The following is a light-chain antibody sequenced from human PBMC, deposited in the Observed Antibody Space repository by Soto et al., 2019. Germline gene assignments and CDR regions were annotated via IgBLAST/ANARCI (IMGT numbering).Light chain of an antibody. J-gene: IGKJ5*01. Sequence: EIVLTQSPDTLSLSPGETATLSCRAGENIKTFLAWYQQRPGQPPRLLIFDTVKRATGIPSRFSGSGSGTDFTLTISGVEPEDSATYYCQQRSKWPPITFGQGTRLQIK. CDR1: ENIKTF. CDR3: QQRSKWPPIT. V-gene: IGKV3-11*01. CDR2: DTV.